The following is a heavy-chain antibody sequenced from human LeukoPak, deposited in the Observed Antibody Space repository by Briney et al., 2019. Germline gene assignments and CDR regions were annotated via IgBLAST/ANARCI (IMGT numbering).Heavy chain of an antibody. D-gene: IGHD6-13*01. CDR3: ARAESTWYSGLDY. J-gene: IGHJ4*02. Sequence: GGSLRLSCAASGFTFSSYWMGWVRQAPGKGLEWVAIIWYDGSNKYYADSVKGRFTISRDNSKNTLYLQMNSLRAEDTAVYYCARAESTWYSGLDYWGQGTMVTVSS. V-gene: IGHV3-33*08. CDR2: IWYDGSNK. CDR1: GFTFSSYW.